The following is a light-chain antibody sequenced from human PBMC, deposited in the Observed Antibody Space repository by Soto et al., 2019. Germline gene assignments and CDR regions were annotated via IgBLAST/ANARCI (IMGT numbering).Light chain of an antibody. CDR2: DAS. CDR3: QQFNSYPFT. J-gene: IGKJ5*01. V-gene: IGKV1-13*02. CDR1: QGISSA. Sequence: AIQLTQSPSSLSASVGDRVTITCRASQGISSALAWFQQKPGKAPNLLIYDASSLESGVPSRFSGSRSGTDFTLTISSLQPEDFATYYWQQFNSYPFTFGQGTRLEIK.